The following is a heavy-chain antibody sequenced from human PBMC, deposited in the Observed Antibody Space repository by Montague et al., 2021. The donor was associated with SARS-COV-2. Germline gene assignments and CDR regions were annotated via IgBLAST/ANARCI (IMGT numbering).Heavy chain of an antibody. V-gene: IGHV4-4*02. Sequence: SETLSTCAVSGVSITSTNWWSLVRQPPGKGPEWIGEISYGGIATYNPSLKSRATISMDRSRNLFSLKLSSVTAADTAIYYCAGKVLTVPADYWGQGTLVIVS. CDR3: AGKVLTVPADY. J-gene: IGHJ4*02. CDR2: ISYGGIA. CDR1: GVSITSTNW. D-gene: IGHD4-11*01.